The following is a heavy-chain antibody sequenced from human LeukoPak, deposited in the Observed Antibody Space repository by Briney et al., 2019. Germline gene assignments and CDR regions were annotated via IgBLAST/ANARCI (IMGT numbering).Heavy chain of an antibody. V-gene: IGHV1-2*02. CDR2: INPNSGGT. J-gene: IGHJ5*02. Sequence: ASVKVSCKASGYTFTGYYMHWVRQAPGQGLEWMGWINPNSGGTNYAQKFQGRVTMTRDTSISTAYMELSRLRSDDTAVYYCGRKVIVVVPAAINGDTWFAPWAREPWSPSPQ. CDR3: GRKVIVVVPAAINGDTWFAP. D-gene: IGHD2-2*02. CDR1: GYTFTGYY.